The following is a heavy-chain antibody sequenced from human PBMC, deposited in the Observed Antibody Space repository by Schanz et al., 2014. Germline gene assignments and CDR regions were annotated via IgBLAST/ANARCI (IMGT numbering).Heavy chain of an antibody. CDR1: GFTVNTNY. J-gene: IGHJ3*01. CDR3: ARDEGKDGYNLAFDV. V-gene: IGHV3-53*01. D-gene: IGHD5-12*01. CDR2: LYIRST. Sequence: EVQLVESGGGLIHPGGSPRLSCAVSGFTVNTNYMTWVRQAPGKGLECVSILYIRSTYYADSVKGRFTISRDNSKNMVFHQMNSLRVEDTAIYYCARDEGKDGYNLAFDVWGQGTLVTVSS.